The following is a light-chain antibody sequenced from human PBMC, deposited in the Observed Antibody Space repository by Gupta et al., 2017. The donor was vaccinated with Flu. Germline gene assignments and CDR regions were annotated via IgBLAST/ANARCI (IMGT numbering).Light chain of an antibody. J-gene: IGKJ4*01. V-gene: IGKV3-11*01. CDR2: DAS. Sequence: EIVLTQSPATLSLYPGERATLSCRASQSVSSSLAWYQQKPGQPPRLLIYDASNRATGIPDRFSGSGSGTDFTLTISSLEPEDFAVYYCQQRSNWPLTFGGGTKVEIK. CDR1: QSVSSS. CDR3: QQRSNWPLT.